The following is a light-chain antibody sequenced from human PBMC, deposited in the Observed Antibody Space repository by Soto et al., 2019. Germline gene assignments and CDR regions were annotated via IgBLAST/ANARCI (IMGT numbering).Light chain of an antibody. CDR3: HSDEGSRSAGV. Sequence: QSVLTQPPSVSGAPGQRVTISCTGSSSNIGAGYDVHWYQQLPGTAPKLLIYGKSNRPSGVPDRFSGSKSGTSASLAITGRQADNEAAYYCHSDEGSRSAGVFGGGTKLTVL. J-gene: IGLJ3*02. CDR2: GKS. CDR1: SSNIGAGYD. V-gene: IGLV1-40*01.